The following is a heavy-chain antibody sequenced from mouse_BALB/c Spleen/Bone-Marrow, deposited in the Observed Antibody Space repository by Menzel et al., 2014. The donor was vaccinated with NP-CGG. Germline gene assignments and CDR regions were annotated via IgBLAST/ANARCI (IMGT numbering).Heavy chain of an antibody. J-gene: IGHJ3*01. D-gene: IGHD1-3*01. CDR1: GFNIKDAY. Sequence: QQPGAELVKPGASVQLSCTASGFNIKDAYMHWVKQRPAQGLEWIGRIAPANGNTEYDPKFLDKATITADTSSNTAYLQLSSLTSEDTAVYYCARSPGEVNYWGQGTLVTVSA. CDR2: IAPANGNT. V-gene: IGHV14-3*02. CDR3: ARSPGEVNY.